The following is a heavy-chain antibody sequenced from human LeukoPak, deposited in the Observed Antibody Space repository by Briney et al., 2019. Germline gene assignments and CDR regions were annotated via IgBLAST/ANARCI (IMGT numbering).Heavy chain of an antibody. CDR1: GESFNNYY. J-gene: IGHJ4*02. Sequence: SETLSLTCAVNGESFNNYYWTWIRQPPGKGLEWIGDINHVGNTDYNPSLKSRVALSVDTSKSQFSLRIISVTAADTAVYYCATGRRLFSVDTRIHDVWGQGTLVTVSS. CDR2: INHVGNT. D-gene: IGHD4-23*01. CDR3: ATGRRLFSVDTRIHDV. V-gene: IGHV4-34*01.